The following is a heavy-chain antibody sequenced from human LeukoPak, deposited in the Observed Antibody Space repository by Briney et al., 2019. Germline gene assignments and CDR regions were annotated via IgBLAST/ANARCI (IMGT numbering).Heavy chain of an antibody. V-gene: IGHV1-69*04. CDR2: IIPILGIA. J-gene: IGHJ4*02. D-gene: IGHD6-13*01. CDR3: ARGSSSWVDY. Sequence: EASVTVSYKASGGTFSSYAISWVRQAPGQGLEWMGRIIPILGIANYAQKFQGRVTITADKSTSTAYMELSSLRSEDTAVYYCARGSSSWVDYWGQGTLVTVSS. CDR1: GGTFSSYA.